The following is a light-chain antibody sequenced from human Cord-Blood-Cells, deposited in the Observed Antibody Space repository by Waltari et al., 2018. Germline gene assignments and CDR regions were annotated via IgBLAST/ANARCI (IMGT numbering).Light chain of an antibody. V-gene: IGLV2-23*01. CDR3: CSYEGSSTWV. J-gene: IGLJ3*02. CDR1: SSDVGSYNL. CDR2: EDS. Sequence: QSALTQPASVSASPGQSITISCTATSSDVGSYNLVPWYQQPPGKAPKFMIYEDSKRPSGASKLSCGSKSATTAALRITGRQAADEADYYCCSYEGSSTWVFGGGTKLTVL.